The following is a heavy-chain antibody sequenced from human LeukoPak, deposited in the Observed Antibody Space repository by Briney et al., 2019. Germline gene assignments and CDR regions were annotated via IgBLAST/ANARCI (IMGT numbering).Heavy chain of an antibody. V-gene: IGHV3-30*04. J-gene: IGHJ6*02. CDR2: ISYDGSNK. D-gene: IGHD4-23*01. Sequence: PGGSLRLSCAASGFTFSSYAMHWVRQAPGKGLEWVAVISYDGSNKYYADSVKGRFTISRDNSKNTLYLQMNSLRAEDTAVYYCARGGGPDYRDYYYYYGMDVWGQGTTVTVSS. CDR3: ARGGGPDYRDYYYYYGMDV. CDR1: GFTFSSYA.